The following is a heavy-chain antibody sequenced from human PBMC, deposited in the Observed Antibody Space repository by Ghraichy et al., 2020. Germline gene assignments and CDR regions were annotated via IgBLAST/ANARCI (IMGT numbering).Heavy chain of an antibody. J-gene: IGHJ4*02. CDR2: IKQDGSET. CDR3: VGGAGWLYDY. CDR1: GLTFSDYW. Sequence: ETLSLTCAASGLTFSDYWMNWVRQAPGRGLEWVANIKQDGSETNYVDSVKGRFTISRDNARRSLFLQMNNLRVDDTALYYCVGGAGWLYDYWGQGTVVTVSS. V-gene: IGHV3-7*03. D-gene: IGHD6-19*01.